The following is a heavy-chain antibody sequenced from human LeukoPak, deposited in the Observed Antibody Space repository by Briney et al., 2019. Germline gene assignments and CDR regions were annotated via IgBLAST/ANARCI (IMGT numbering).Heavy chain of an antibody. V-gene: IGHV3-23*01. D-gene: IGHD6-19*01. J-gene: IGHJ4*02. CDR1: GFTFSSYS. CDR2: SCGDDGDT. Sequence: GGSLRLSCAASGFTFSSYSMNWVRQAPGKGLEWVSGSCGDDGDTDYADSVKGRFTISRDNSKNTLYLLMNSLRAEDTALYYCAKGSSGWFDYWGQGTLVTVSS. CDR3: AKGSSGWFDY.